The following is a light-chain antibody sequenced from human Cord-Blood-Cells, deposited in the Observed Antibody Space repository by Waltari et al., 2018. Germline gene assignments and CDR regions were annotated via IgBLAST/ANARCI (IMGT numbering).Light chain of an antibody. J-gene: IGLJ1*01. V-gene: IGLV2-14*01. CDR3: SSYTSSSTLYV. CDR1: SSDVGGYNY. Sequence: QPALTQPASVSGSPGPSIPISCTGTSSDVGGYNYVSWYQQHPGKAPKLMIYDVSNRASCVSNRSSWHKTGNTASLTISGLQAEDETDYYCSSYTSSSTLYVFGAGTKVTVL. CDR2: DVS.